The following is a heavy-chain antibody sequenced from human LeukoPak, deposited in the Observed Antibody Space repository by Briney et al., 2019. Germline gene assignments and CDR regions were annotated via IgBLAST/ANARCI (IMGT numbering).Heavy chain of an antibody. V-gene: IGHV3-33*08. J-gene: IGHJ4*02. Sequence: GGSLRLSCSASGFTFSSYAMHWVRQAPGKGLEWVAVIWYDGSNKYYADSVKGRFTISRDNSKNTLYLQMNSLRAEDTAVYYCARDGLDEVTLYYWGQGTLVTVSS. CDR1: GFTFSSYA. CDR3: ARDGLDEVTLYY. D-gene: IGHD5-18*01. CDR2: IWYDGSNK.